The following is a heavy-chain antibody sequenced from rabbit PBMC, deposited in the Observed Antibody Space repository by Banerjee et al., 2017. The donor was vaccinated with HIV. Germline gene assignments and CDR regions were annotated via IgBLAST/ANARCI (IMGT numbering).Heavy chain of an antibody. J-gene: IGHJ4*01. V-gene: IGHV1S47*01. Sequence: QEQLVESGGGLVQPGGSLKLSCKASGFDFSSYGVSWVRQAPGKGLEWIGYIDPVFRSTYYASWVNGRFTISSHNAQNTLYLQLTSLTAADTATYFCAREDNGSGWGAFDLWGPGTLVTVS. D-gene: IGHD4-1*01. CDR3: AREDNGSGWGAFDL. CDR2: IDPVFRST. CDR1: GFDFSSYG.